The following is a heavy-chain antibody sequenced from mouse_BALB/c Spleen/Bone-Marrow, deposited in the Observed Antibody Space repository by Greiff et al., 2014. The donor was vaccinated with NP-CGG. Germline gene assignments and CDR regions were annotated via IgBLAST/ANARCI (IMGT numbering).Heavy chain of an antibody. CDR2: INPYNGGT. CDR1: GYSFTGYT. CDR3: SRGPPLYYDYGFDY. J-gene: IGHJ2*01. V-gene: IGHV1-18*01. D-gene: IGHD2-4*01. Sequence: VQLQQSGPELVKPGASMKISCKASGYSFTGYTMNWVKQSHGKNLEWIGLINPYNGGTRYNQKFKGKATLTVDKSSSTAYMELLSLTSEDAAVYYCSRGPPLYYDYGFDYWGQGTTLTVSS.